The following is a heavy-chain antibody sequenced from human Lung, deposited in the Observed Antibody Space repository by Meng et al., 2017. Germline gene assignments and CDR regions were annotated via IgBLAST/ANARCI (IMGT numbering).Heavy chain of an antibody. CDR2: ISYDGSNQ. D-gene: IGHD4-17*01. J-gene: IGHJ4*02. V-gene: IGHV3-30*01. Sequence: QVQLVESGGGLVKPGGSLRLSCAASGFTFSRNAMHWVRQAPGKGLEWVAAISYDGSNQHYADSVKGRFTISRDNSENTLYLQMNSLRAEDTAVYYCARNNYGDYYFDYWGQGTLVTASS. CDR1: GFTFSRNA. CDR3: ARNNYGDYYFDY.